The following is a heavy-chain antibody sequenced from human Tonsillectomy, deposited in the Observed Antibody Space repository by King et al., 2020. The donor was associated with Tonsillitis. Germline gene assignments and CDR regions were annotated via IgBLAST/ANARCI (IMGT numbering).Heavy chain of an antibody. V-gene: IGHV3-30-3*01. CDR1: GFTFSSYA. CDR3: VRARHSGSYSGLDAFDI. Sequence: VQLVESGGGVVQPGRSLRLSCAASGFTFSSYAMHWVRQAPGKGLEWVAVISYDGSNKYYADSVKGRFTISRDNSKNTLYLQMNSLRAEDTAVYYCVRARHSGSYSGLDAFDIWGQGTMVTVSS. J-gene: IGHJ3*02. D-gene: IGHD1-26*01. CDR2: ISYDGSNK.